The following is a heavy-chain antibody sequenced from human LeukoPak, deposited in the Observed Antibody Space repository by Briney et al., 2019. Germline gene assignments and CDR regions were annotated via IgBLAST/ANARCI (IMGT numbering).Heavy chain of an antibody. CDR2: ISGSGGST. CDR3: AKARKYIVVVVAATPFDY. J-gene: IGHJ4*02. V-gene: IGHV3-23*01. D-gene: IGHD2-15*01. Sequence: GGSLRLSCAASGFTFSSYAMSWVRQAPGKGLEWVSAISGSGGSTYYADSVKGRFTISRDNSKNTLYLQMNSLRAEDTAVYYCAKARKYIVVVVAATPFDYWGQGTLVTVSS. CDR1: GFTFSSYA.